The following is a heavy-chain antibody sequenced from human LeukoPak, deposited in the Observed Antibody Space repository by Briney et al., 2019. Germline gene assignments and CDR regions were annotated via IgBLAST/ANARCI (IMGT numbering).Heavy chain of an antibody. V-gene: IGHV3-21*01. D-gene: IGHD4-23*01. Sequence: GGSLRLSCAASGFTFSSYSMNWVRQAPGKGLEWVSSISSSSSYIYYADSVKGRFTISRDNSKNTLYLQMGSLRAEDMAVYYCARDGVVTGPGYYDYWGQGTLVIVSS. CDR3: ARDGVVTGPGYYDY. CDR2: ISSSSSYI. CDR1: GFTFSSYS. J-gene: IGHJ4*02.